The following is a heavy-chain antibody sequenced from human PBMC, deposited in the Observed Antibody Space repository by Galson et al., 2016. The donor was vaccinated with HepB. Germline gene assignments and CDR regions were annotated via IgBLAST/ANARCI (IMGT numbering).Heavy chain of an antibody. J-gene: IGHJ2*01. Sequence: SLRLSCAASGFTFSDYSMHWVRQAPGKGLDWVSTISGSGGETHYADSVKGRFTFSRDNSKNTMYVQMTSLRAEDTAVYYCASGTTVTTSNSFWYFDLWGRGTLVTVSS. CDR2: ISGSGGET. CDR3: ASGTTVTTSNSFWYFDL. CDR1: GFTFSDYS. V-gene: IGHV3-23*01. D-gene: IGHD4-17*01.